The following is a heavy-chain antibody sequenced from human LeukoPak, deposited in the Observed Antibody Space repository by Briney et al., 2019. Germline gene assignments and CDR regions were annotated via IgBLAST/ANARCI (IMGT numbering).Heavy chain of an antibody. D-gene: IGHD6-13*01. Sequence: PSETLSLTCTVSGGSISSYYWSWIRQPPGKGPEWIGYIYSSGSTNYNPSLKSRVTISVETSKNQFSLKVNSVTAADTAVYYCAKVGWIAAPNYWGQGILVTVSS. CDR3: AKVGWIAAPNY. J-gene: IGHJ4*02. V-gene: IGHV4-59*01. CDR2: IYSSGST. CDR1: GGSISSYY.